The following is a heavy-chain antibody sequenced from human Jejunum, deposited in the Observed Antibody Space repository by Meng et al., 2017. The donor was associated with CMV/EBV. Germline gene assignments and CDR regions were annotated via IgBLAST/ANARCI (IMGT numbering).Heavy chain of an antibody. J-gene: IGHJ4*02. D-gene: IGHD5-12*01. Sequence: SRYAFTAGPSCWSWSRQTPWNGLELIASICYSGKINSHPSLTTPVTVSLDTSTNQFSLRLPSVTAPDTAVSFCARYYSGRYFDNWGQGTRVTVSS. CDR2: ICYSGKI. V-gene: IGHV4-61*01. CDR3: ARYYSGRYFDN. CDR1: RYAFTAGPSC.